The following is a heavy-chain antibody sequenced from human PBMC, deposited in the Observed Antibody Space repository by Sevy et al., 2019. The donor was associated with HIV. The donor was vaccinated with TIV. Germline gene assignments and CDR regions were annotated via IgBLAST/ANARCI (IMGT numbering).Heavy chain of an antibody. J-gene: IGHJ3*02. V-gene: IGHV1-69*13. CDR3: TRGFASMTYTFDI. CDR1: GGTFSSYA. D-gene: IGHD3-22*01. CDR2: IVPIFGTA. Sequence: ASVKVSCKASGGTFSSYAISWVRQAPGQGLEWMGGIVPIFGTANYAQKFQGRVTITADESTSTAYMELSSLRSEDTAVYYCTRGFASMTYTFDIWGQGTMVTVSS.